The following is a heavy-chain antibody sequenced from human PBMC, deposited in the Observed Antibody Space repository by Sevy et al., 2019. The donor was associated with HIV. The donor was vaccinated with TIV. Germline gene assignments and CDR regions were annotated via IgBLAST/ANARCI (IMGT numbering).Heavy chain of an antibody. D-gene: IGHD6-13*01. Sequence: GGSLRLSCVASGFTFSSYAMSWVRQAPGKGLEWVSAISGSGGSTYYADSVKGRFTISRDNSKNTLYLQMNSLRAEDTAVYYCAKAHIAAAATGYFDYWGQGTLVTVSS. V-gene: IGHV3-23*01. J-gene: IGHJ4*02. CDR1: GFTFSSYA. CDR3: AKAHIAAAATGYFDY. CDR2: ISGSGGST.